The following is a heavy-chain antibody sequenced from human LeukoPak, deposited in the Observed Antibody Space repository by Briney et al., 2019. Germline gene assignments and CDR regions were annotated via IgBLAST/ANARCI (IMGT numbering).Heavy chain of an antibody. D-gene: IGHD6-13*01. CDR3: AKAGYGSSWYVPDY. J-gene: IGHJ4*02. CDR1: GFTFSSYA. Sequence: GGSLRLSCAASGFTFSSYAMSWVRQAPGKGLEWVSAISGSGGSTYSADSVKGRFTISRDNSKNTLYLQMNSLRAEDTAVYYCAKAGYGSSWYVPDYWGQGTLVTVSS. V-gene: IGHV3-23*01. CDR2: ISGSGGST.